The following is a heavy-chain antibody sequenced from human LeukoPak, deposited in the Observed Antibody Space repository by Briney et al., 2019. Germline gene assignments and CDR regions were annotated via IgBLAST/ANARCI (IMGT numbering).Heavy chain of an antibody. J-gene: IGHJ4*02. V-gene: IGHV4-39*07. CDR2: IYYSGST. D-gene: IGHD3-10*01. CDR1: GGSISSSSYY. Sequence: SETLSLTCTVSGGSISSSSYYWGWIRQPPGKGLEWIGSIYYSGSTYYNPSLKSRVTISVDTSKNQFSLKLSSVTAADTAVYYCAREEVDITMVGGVAFDYWGQGTLVTVSS. CDR3: AREEVDITMVGGVAFDY.